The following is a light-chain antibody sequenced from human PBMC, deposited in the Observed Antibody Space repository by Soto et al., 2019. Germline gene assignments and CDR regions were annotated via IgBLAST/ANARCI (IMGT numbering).Light chain of an antibody. Sequence: QSALTQPASVSGSPGQSITVSCTGTRSDIGGHNSVSWYQHHPGKAPKLLIFEVIDRPSGVSDRFSGSKSGNTASLTISSLQFEDEADYYCCSYTTTYTLVFGGGTKVTVL. CDR1: RSDIGGHNS. J-gene: IGLJ3*02. CDR2: EVI. V-gene: IGLV2-14*01. CDR3: CSYTTTYTLV.